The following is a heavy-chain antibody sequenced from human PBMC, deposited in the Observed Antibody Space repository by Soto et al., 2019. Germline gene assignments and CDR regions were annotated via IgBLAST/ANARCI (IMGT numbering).Heavy chain of an antibody. V-gene: IGHV4-4*07. CDR3: ARVGHSGYYWYFDY. CDR2: IYSSGTP. Sequence: SETLSLTCTVSGDSVSSYYWSWIRQPAGKRLECIGRIYSSGTPNFNPSLKSRVTMSVATSKNQLSLNLRSVTAADTAVYYCARVGHSGYYWYFDYWGQGAPVTVSS. CDR1: GDSVSSYY. D-gene: IGHD3-3*01. J-gene: IGHJ4*02.